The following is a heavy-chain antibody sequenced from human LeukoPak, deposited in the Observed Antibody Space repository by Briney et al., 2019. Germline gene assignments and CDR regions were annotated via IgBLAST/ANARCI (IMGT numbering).Heavy chain of an antibody. CDR1: GFTFSTCT. CDR3: ARDPPAPTLPAMPSEPFDY. D-gene: IGHD2-2*01. J-gene: IGHJ4*02. Sequence: PGGSLRLSCAASGFTFSTCTMNWVRQAPGKGLEWVSSISSSSGYIYYADSVKGRFTISRDNSKNTLYLQMNSLRAEDTAVYYCARDPPAPTLPAMPSEPFDYWGQGTLVTVSS. V-gene: IGHV3-21*01. CDR2: ISSSSGYI.